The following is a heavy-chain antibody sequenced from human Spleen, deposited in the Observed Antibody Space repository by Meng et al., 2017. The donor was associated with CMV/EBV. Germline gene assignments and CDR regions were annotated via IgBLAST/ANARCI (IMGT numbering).Heavy chain of an antibody. CDR1: GFPFITYA. CDR3: ARMFTSSMGFDY. CDR2: ISYTGSDK. D-gene: IGHD2-2*01. J-gene: IGHJ4*02. V-gene: IGHV3-30*04. Sequence: CAASGFPFITYAMHWVRQAPGTRLEWVAFISYTGSDKYYADSVKGRFPISKDNSKNTLYLQMNSLRAEDTAVYYCARMFTSSMGFDYWGQGTLVTVSS.